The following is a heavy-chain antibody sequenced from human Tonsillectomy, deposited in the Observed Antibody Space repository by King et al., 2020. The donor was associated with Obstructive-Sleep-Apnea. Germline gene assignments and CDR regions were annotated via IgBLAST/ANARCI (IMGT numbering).Heavy chain of an antibody. CDR1: GGSISSSSYY. V-gene: IGHV4-39*07. CDR3: ASYCSGGSCYYYYGMDV. CDR2: IYYSGST. J-gene: IGHJ6*02. D-gene: IGHD2-15*01. Sequence: QLQLQESGPGLVKPSETLSLTCTVSGGSISSSSYYWGWIRQPPGKGLEWIGSIYYSGSTYYNPSLKSRVTIAVDTSKNQFSLKLNSVTAADSAVYYCASYCSGGSCYYYYGMDVWGQGTTVTVSS.